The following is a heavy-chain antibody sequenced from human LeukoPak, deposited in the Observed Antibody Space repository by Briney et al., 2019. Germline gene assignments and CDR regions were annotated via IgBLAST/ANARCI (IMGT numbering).Heavy chain of an antibody. D-gene: IGHD3-16*01. CDR3: ARGGGLDV. Sequence: GGSLRLSCAASGFTFSSYWMDWARQAPGKGLEWVASINHNGNVNYYVDSVKGRFTISRDNAKNSLYLQMSHLRAEDTAVYFCARGGGLDVWGQGATVTVSS. CDR1: GFTFSSYW. J-gene: IGHJ6*02. CDR2: INHNGNVN. V-gene: IGHV3-7*03.